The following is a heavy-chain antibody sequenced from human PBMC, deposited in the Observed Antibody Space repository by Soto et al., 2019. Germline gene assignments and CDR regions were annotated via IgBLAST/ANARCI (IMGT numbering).Heavy chain of an antibody. D-gene: IGHD6-13*01. V-gene: IGHV4-4*07. CDR1: VDSITTYY. CDR3: ARYSNNWFQTEGRDV. Sequence: SETLSLTCTVSVDSITTYYWSWIRQPAGKGLEWIGRIDTSGNTNYNPSLKSRVTMSVDTSKKQFSLKLTSVTAADTAVYYCARYSNNWFQTEGRDVWGQGTTVTVPS. CDR2: IDTSGNT. J-gene: IGHJ6*02.